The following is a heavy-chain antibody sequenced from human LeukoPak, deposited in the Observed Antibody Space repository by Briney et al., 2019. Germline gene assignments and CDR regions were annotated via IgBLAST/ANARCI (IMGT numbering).Heavy chain of an antibody. D-gene: IGHD3-3*01. CDR2: ISAYNGNT. CDR1: GYTFTGYY. CDR3: ARDPSRTIFGVVISHNWFDP. Sequence: GASVKVSCKASGYTFTGYYMHWVRQAPGQGLEWMGWISAYNGNTNYAQKLQGRVTMTTDTSTSTAYMELRSLRSDDTAVYYCARDPSRTIFGVVISHNWFDPWGQGTLVTVSS. J-gene: IGHJ5*02. V-gene: IGHV1-18*04.